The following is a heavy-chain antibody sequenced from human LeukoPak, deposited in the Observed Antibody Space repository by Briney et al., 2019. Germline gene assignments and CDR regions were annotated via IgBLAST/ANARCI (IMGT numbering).Heavy chain of an antibody. D-gene: IGHD1-1*01. V-gene: IGHV1-8*01. J-gene: IGHJ5*02. Sequence: ASVKVSCKASGYTFTSYDIHWVRQATGHGLERMGWMNPNSAHTGHAQKFQGRVTMTRDTSISTAYMELSGLTSEDTAMYYCARGPSLHTNWVGGRWFDPWGQGTLVTVSS. CDR1: GYTFTSYD. CDR3: ARGPSLHTNWVGGRWFDP. CDR2: MNPNSAHT.